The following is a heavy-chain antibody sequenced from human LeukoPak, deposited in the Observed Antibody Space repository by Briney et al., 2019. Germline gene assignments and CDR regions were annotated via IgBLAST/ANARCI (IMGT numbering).Heavy chain of an antibody. Sequence: ASVKVSCKASGYTFTGYYMHWVRQAPGQGLEWMGYIYPNSGATKYAQKFQGRVTMTRDTSISTAYMELSGLGSDDTAVYYCARGESAYSSSSGLDYWGQGTLVTVSS. J-gene: IGHJ4*02. CDR3: ARGESAYSSSSGLDY. CDR1: GYTFTGYY. V-gene: IGHV1-2*02. D-gene: IGHD6-6*01. CDR2: IYPNSGAT.